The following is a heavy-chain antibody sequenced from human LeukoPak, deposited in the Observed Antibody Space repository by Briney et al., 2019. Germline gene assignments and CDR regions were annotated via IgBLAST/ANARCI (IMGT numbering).Heavy chain of an antibody. CDR2: ISDTGRLS. J-gene: IGHJ5*02. V-gene: IGHV3-23*01. CDR3: AKGGLRDXCSYAS. Sequence: GGSLRLSCAASGFTFSSSAMSRVRQAPGKGLEWVAAISDTGRLSYCADSVNGRFTISRDNSKNTLSLQMNSLRAADTAVYYCAKGGLRDXCSYASWXQGTLITVSS. CDR1: GFTFSSSA. D-gene: IGHD5-24*01.